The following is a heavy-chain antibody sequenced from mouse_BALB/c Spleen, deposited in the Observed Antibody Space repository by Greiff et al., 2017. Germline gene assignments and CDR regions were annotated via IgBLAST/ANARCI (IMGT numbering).Heavy chain of an antibody. D-gene: IGHD2-1*01. CDR2: ILPGSGST. Sequence: VKLQESGAELMKPGASVKISCKATGYTFSSYWIEWVKQRPGHGLEWIGEILPGSGSTNYNEKFKGKATFTADTSSNTAYMQLSSLTSEDSAVYYCARRYGTYYAMDYWVQGTSVTVSS. V-gene: IGHV1-9*01. CDR1: GYTFSSYW. CDR3: ARRYGTYYAMDY. J-gene: IGHJ4*01.